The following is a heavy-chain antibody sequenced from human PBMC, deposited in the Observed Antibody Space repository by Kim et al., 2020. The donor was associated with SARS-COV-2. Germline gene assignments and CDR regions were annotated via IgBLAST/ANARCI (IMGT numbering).Heavy chain of an antibody. V-gene: IGHV3-74*01. Sequence: TNYADSGKRRFTVTRDNAKNTLYLQMNSLRVDETAVYYWARGTGNYGDWDHWGQGTLVTVSS. D-gene: IGHD1-7*01. CDR2: T. J-gene: IGHJ4*02. CDR3: ARGTGNYGDWDH.